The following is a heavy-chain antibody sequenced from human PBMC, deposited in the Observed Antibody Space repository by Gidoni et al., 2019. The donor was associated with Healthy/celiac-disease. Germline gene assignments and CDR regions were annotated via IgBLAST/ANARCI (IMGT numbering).Heavy chain of an antibody. CDR1: GFPFSSYA. J-gene: IGHJ4*02. V-gene: IGHV3-64D*08. Sequence: EVQLVESGGGLVQPGGSLRLSCSASGFPFSSYAMHWVRQAPGKGLEYVSAISSNGGSTYYADSVKGRFTISRDNSKNTLYLQMSSLRAEDTAVYYCVGGDTAMVTSYFDYWGQGTLVTVSS. D-gene: IGHD5-18*01. CDR3: VGGDTAMVTSYFDY. CDR2: ISSNGGST.